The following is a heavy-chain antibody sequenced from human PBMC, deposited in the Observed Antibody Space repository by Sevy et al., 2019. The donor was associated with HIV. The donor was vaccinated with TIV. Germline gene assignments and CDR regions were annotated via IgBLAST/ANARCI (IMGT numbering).Heavy chain of an antibody. Sequence: GESLKISCAASGFTFSSYWMSWVRQAPGKGLEWVANIKQDGSEKYYVDSVKGRFTISRDNAKNSLYLQMNSLRAEDTAVYYCARDRVSGSYSLFDYWGQGTLVTVSS. CDR2: IKQDGSEK. CDR3: ARDRVSGSYSLFDY. D-gene: IGHD1-26*01. CDR1: GFTFSSYW. V-gene: IGHV3-7*01. J-gene: IGHJ4*02.